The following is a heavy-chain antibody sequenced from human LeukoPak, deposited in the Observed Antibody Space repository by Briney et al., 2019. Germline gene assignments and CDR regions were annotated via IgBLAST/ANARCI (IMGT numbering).Heavy chain of an antibody. CDR2: IYYSGST. J-gene: IGHJ4*02. Sequence: SETLSLTCTVSGGSISSYYWSWIRQPPGKGLEWIGYIYYSGSTNYNPSLKSRVTISVDTSKNQFSLKLSSVTAADTAVYYCARTFSGGDSGAFDYWGQGTLVTVSS. V-gene: IGHV4-59*12. D-gene: IGHD4-17*01. CDR3: ARTFSGGDSGAFDY. CDR1: GGSISSYY.